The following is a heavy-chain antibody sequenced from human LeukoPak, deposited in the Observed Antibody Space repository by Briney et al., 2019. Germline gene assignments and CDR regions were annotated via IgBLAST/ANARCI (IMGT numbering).Heavy chain of an antibody. Sequence: GGSLRLSCAASGFTFSSYAMHWVRQAPGKGLEWVAVISYDGSNKYYADSVKGRFTISRDNSKNTLYLQMNSLRAEDTAVYYCARDSAAVAGTGSAFGIWGQGTMVTVSS. J-gene: IGHJ3*02. CDR3: ARDSAAVAGTGSAFGI. V-gene: IGHV3-30-3*01. D-gene: IGHD6-19*01. CDR1: GFTFSSYA. CDR2: ISYDGSNK.